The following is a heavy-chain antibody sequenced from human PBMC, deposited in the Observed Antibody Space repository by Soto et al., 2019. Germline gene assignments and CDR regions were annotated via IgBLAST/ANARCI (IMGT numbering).Heavy chain of an antibody. D-gene: IGHD2-8*02. CDR1: GGSISSDC. Sequence: SETLSLTCTVSGGSISSDCWNWIRQSPGKGLEWIGYIYYSGSTNYNPSLKSRVTISVDTSKNQFSLKLNSVTAADTAVYYCAGGLSGAKVDQWGQGTLVTISS. J-gene: IGHJ4*02. V-gene: IGHV4-59*08. CDR3: AGGLSGAKVDQ. CDR2: IYYSGST.